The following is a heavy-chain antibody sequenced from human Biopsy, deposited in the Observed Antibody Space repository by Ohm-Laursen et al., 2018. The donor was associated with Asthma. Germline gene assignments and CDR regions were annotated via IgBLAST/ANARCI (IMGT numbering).Heavy chain of an antibody. CDR2: IYYSGST. CDR1: GGSINIGDYY. J-gene: IGHJ5*02. D-gene: IGHD4-17*01. Sequence: SQTLSLTCTVSGGSINIGDYYWSWIRQHPVKGLEWIGRIYYSGSTYYNPSLKSRVSISLDTFKNQFSLSLTSVTAADAAVYYCARTTYGHDGFDPWGQGTLVTVSS. V-gene: IGHV4-31*03. CDR3: ARTTYGHDGFDP.